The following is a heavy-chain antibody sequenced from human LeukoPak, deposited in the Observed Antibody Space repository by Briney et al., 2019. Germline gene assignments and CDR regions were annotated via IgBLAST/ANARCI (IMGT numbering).Heavy chain of an antibody. D-gene: IGHD3-3*01. CDR3: ARGSDFWSGYYVRGDYFDY. Sequence: SETLSLTCTVSGGSISSYYWSWIRQPAGKGLEWIGRIYTSGSTNYNPSLKSRVTISVDTSKNQFSLKLSSVTAADTAVYYCARGSDFWSGYYVRGDYFDYWGQGTLVTVSS. CDR2: IYTSGST. CDR1: GGSISSYY. V-gene: IGHV4-4*07. J-gene: IGHJ4*02.